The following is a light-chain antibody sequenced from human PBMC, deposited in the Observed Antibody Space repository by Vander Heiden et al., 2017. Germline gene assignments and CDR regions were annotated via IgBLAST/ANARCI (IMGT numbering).Light chain of an antibody. CDR3: QQYNSYSRT. J-gene: IGKJ1*01. V-gene: IGKV1-5*03. CDR2: KAS. Sequence: DIQMTQSPSTLSASVGDRVIITCRASQSIGSWLAWYQQKPGKAPNLLIYKASSLEGGVPSRFSGSGSWTEFTLTISSLQPDDFATYYCQQYNSYSRTFGQGTKVEIK. CDR1: QSIGSW.